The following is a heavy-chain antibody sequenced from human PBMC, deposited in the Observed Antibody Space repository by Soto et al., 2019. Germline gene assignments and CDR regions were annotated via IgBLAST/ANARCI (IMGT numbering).Heavy chain of an antibody. Sequence: QVQLVESGGGVVQPGRSLRLSCAASGFTFSSYAMHWVRQAPGKGLEWVAVISYDGSNKYYADSVKGRFNISRDNSKNTLYLQMNSLRAEDTAVYYCARDPVLAFVAAYYFDYWGQGTLVTVSS. CDR1: GFTFSSYA. CDR2: ISYDGSNK. CDR3: ARDPVLAFVAAYYFDY. D-gene: IGHD6-19*01. V-gene: IGHV3-30-3*01. J-gene: IGHJ4*02.